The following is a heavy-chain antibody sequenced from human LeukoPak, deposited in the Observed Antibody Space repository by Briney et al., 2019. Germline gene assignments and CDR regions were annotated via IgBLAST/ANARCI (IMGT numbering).Heavy chain of an antibody. CDR3: ARAGPVRYDAFDI. CDR1: GGSFSGYY. Sequence: SETLSLTCAVYGGSFSGYYWSWIRQPPGKGLEWIGEINHSGSTNYNPSLKSRVTISVDTSKNQFSLKLSSVTAADTAVYYCARAGPVRYDAFDIWGQGTMVTVSS. V-gene: IGHV4-34*01. J-gene: IGHJ3*02. CDR2: INHSGST. D-gene: IGHD4-17*01.